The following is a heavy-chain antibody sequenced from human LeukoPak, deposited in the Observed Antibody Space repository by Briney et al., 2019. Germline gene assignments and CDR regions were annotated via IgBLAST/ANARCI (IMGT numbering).Heavy chain of an antibody. J-gene: IGHJ1*01. CDR2: ISGSGGST. V-gene: IGHV3-23*01. CDR3: AKDSMITFGGVIVRRYFQH. Sequence: GGSLRLSCAASRFTFSSYAMSWVRQAPGKGLEWVSAISGSGGSTYYADSVKGRFTISRDNSKNTLYLQMNSLRAEDTAVYYCAKDSMITFGGVIVRRYFQHWGQGTLVTVSS. CDR1: RFTFSSYA. D-gene: IGHD3-16*02.